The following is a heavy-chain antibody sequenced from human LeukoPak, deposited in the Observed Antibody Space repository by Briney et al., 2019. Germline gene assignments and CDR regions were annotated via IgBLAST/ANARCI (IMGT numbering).Heavy chain of an antibody. J-gene: IGHJ4*02. Sequence: GGSLRLSCAASGFTFSSYSMNWVRQAPGRGLEWVSSISSSSSYIYYVDSVKGRFTISRDNTKNSLYLQMNSLRAEDTAVYYCARGQLYYDSSGFDYWGQGTLVTVSS. V-gene: IGHV3-21*01. CDR2: ISSSSSYI. D-gene: IGHD3-22*01. CDR1: GFTFSSYS. CDR3: ARGQLYYDSSGFDY.